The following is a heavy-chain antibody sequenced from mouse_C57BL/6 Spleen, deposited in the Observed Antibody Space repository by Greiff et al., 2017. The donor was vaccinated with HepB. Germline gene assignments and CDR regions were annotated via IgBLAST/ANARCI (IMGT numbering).Heavy chain of an antibody. CDR3: ARDHYSNQGGFAY. CDR2: INPNNGGT. V-gene: IGHV1-18*01. J-gene: IGHJ3*01. CDR1: GYTFTDYN. Sequence: VQLQQSGPELVKPGASVKIPCKASGYTFTDYNMDWVKQSHGKSLEWIGDINPNNGGTIYNQKFKGKATLTVDKSSSTAYMELRSLTSEDTAVYYCARDHYSNQGGFAYWGQGTLVTVSA. D-gene: IGHD2-5*01.